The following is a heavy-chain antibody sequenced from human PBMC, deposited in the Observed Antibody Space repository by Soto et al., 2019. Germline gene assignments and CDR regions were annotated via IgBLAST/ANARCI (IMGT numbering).Heavy chain of an antibody. J-gene: IGHJ3*02. CDR1: GYTFTYYA. D-gene: IGHD5-12*01. Sequence: QAQLVQSGAEVKKPGASVKVSCKASGYTFTYYAIYWVRQAPGQRLEWMGWISTGNGNTKYSQKFQGRVTISRDTSASTVYIELSSLRSDDTAVYYCARENIVSRMGASDIWGQGTVVTVSS. CDR3: ARENIVSRMGASDI. CDR2: ISTGNGNT. V-gene: IGHV1-3*04.